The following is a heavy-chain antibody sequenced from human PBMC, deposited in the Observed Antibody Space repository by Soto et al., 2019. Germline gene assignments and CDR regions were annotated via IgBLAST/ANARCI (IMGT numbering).Heavy chain of an antibody. D-gene: IGHD3-3*01. CDR3: ARDTVWSGYYVPYYYYYMDV. J-gene: IGHJ6*03. CDR2: ISSSSSTI. Sequence: GGSLRLSCAASGFTFSSYSMNWVRQAPGKGLEWVSYISSSSSTIYYADSVKGRFTISRDNAKNSLYLQMNSLRAEDTAVYYCARDTVWSGYYVPYYYYYMDVWGKGTTVTVSS. CDR1: GFTFSSYS. V-gene: IGHV3-48*01.